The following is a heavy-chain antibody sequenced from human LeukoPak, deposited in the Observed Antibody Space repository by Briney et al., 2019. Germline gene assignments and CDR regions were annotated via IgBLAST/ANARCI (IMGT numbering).Heavy chain of an antibody. V-gene: IGHV7-4-1*01. D-gene: IGHD4-11*01. J-gene: IGHJ4*02. CDR1: GYSFNKYA. CDR3: ARTVTTRLFYFDY. CDR2: INTKTEKT. Sequence: ASLKVSCKASGYSFNKYAMNWVRQVPGKGLEWMGWINTKTEKTTYAQAFTGRFVFSLDTPVSTAYLQIDSLQADDTAVYYCARTVTTRLFYFDYWGQGSLVTVSS.